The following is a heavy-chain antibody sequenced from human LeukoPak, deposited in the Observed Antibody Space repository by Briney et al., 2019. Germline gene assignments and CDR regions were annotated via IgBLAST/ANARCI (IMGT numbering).Heavy chain of an antibody. Sequence: GGSLRLSCAASGFTFSSYSMNWVRQAPGKGLEWVSVISSSNTYIFYADSVKGRFTISRDNAKNSLYLQMNSLRAEDTALYYCARHYCSGGTCPAPIWGQGTMVTVSS. CDR3: ARHYCSGGTCPAPI. D-gene: IGHD2-15*01. CDR2: ISSSNTYI. J-gene: IGHJ3*02. V-gene: IGHV3-21*01. CDR1: GFTFSSYS.